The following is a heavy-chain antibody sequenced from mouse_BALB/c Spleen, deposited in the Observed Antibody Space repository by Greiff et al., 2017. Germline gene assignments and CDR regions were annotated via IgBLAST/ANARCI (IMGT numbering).Heavy chain of an antibody. CDR1: GFTFSSYG. J-gene: IGHJ2*01. CDR3: ARNVRDYFDY. V-gene: IGHV5-6*01. Sequence: EVKVVESGGDLVKPGGSLKLSCAASGFTFSSYGMSWVRQTPDKRLEWVATISSGGSYTYYPDSVKGRFTISRDNAKNTLYLQMSSLKSEDTAMYYCARNVRDYFDYWGQGTTLTVSS. CDR2: ISSGGSYT.